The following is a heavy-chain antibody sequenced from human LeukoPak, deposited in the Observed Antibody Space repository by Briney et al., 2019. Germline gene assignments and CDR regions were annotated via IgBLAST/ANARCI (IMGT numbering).Heavy chain of an antibody. CDR2: ISPNSGGT. CDR3: ARDPYSSSWVYYYYYGMDV. V-gene: IGHV1-2*02. Sequence: ASVKVSCKASGYTFTGYYMHWVRQAPGQGLEWMGWISPNSGGTNYAQKFQGRVTMTRDTSISTAYMELSRLRSDDTAVYYCARDPYSSSWVYYYYYGMDVWGQGTTVTVSS. J-gene: IGHJ6*02. CDR1: GYTFTGYY. D-gene: IGHD6-13*01.